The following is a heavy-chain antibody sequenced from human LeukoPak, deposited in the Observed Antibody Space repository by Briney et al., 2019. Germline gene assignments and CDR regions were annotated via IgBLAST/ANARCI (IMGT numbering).Heavy chain of an antibody. V-gene: IGHV3-23*01. J-gene: IGHJ4*02. D-gene: IGHD6-13*01. CDR1: GFTFSSFT. CDR2: IGGNGYNT. Sequence: GGSLRLSCTASGFTFSSFTMTWVRQAPGKGLEWVSSIGGNGYNTYYADSVKGRFAISRDNSKNTLYLQMNGLRAEDTAVYYCAKSFGPVIAAAGTGADWGQGTLVTVSS. CDR3: AKSFGPVIAAAGTGAD.